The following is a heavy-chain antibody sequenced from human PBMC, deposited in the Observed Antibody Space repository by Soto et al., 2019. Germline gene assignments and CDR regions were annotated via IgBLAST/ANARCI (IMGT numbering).Heavy chain of an antibody. V-gene: IGHV1-69*13. CDR1: GGTFSSYA. J-gene: IGHJ3*02. D-gene: IGHD3-10*01. CDR3: ARGTRGSLLLDAFDI. Sequence: SVKVSCKASGGTFSSYAISWVRQAPGQGLEWMGGIIPIFGKANYAQKFQGRVTITADESTSTAYMELSSLRSEDTDVYYCARGTRGSLLLDAFDIWGQGTMVTVSS. CDR2: IIPIFGKA.